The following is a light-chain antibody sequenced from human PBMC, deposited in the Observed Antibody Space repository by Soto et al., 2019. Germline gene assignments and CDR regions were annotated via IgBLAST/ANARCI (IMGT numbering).Light chain of an antibody. CDR2: GAS. CDR1: QSVSSSY. Sequence: ESVLTHSPGTLSMSPGERATLSCRASQSVSSSYSAWYQQKPGQAPRLLIYGASRRATGIPDRFSGSGSGTDFTLTISRLEPEDFAVYYCQQYGSSPFTFGPGTKVDIK. J-gene: IGKJ3*01. CDR3: QQYGSSPFT. V-gene: IGKV3-20*01.